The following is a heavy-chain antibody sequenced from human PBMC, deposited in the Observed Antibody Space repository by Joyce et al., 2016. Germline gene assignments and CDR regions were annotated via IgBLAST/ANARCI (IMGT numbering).Heavy chain of an antibody. CDR2: ISWNSGSR. D-gene: IGHD2-2*01. Sequence: EVHLVESGGGLVQPGRSLRLSCTASGFTFEDYGMHWVRQPPGKGLEWISGISWNSGSRGYADSVKGRFTISRDNSKNSLHLQMNSLRPEDTALYFCAKDPGPAAINWLDAWGQGALVTVSS. J-gene: IGHJ5*02. CDR1: GFTFEDYG. CDR3: AKDPGPAAINWLDA. V-gene: IGHV3-9*01.